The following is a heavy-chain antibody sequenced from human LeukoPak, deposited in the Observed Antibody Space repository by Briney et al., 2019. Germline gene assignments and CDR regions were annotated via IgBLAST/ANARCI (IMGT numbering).Heavy chain of an antibody. CDR2: MYYSGNT. CDR1: GDAITGSSYY. D-gene: IGHD3-22*01. V-gene: IGHV4-39*01. CDR3: ARQYFDRTGYYYFYY. Sequence: SETLSLTCTVSGDAITGSSYYWGWIRQSPGKGLEWIGSMYYSGNTYSNPSLESRVTMSADTSKNQFSLKLNSVSVADTAVYYCARQYFDRTGYYYFYYWGQGTLVIVSS. J-gene: IGHJ4*02.